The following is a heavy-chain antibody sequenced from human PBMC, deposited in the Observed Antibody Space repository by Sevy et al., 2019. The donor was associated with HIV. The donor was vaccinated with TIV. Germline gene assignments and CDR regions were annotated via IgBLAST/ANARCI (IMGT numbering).Heavy chain of an antibody. D-gene: IGHD3-22*01. J-gene: IGHJ3*02. CDR2: IYYSGST. Sequence: SETLSLTCTVSGGSISSSSYYWGWIRQPPGKGLEWIGSIYYSGSTYYNPSLKSRVTISVDTSKNQFSLKLSSVTAADTAVYYCARLWGMIVVVTVPNDAFDIWGQGTMVTVS. V-gene: IGHV4-39*01. CDR3: ARLWGMIVVVTVPNDAFDI. CDR1: GGSISSSSYY.